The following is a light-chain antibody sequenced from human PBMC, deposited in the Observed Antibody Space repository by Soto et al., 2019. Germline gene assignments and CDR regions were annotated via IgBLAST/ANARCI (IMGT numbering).Light chain of an antibody. J-gene: IGKJ1*01. CDR3: QQPTNWPWT. Sequence: DSVLRQSPGTLSLSPGERATLSCRASQSVSSSCLAWYQQKPGQAPRLLIYGASSRATGIPDRFSGSGSGTDFTLTISSLEPEDFAVYHCQQPTNWPWTFG. V-gene: IGKV3D-20*02. CDR2: GAS. CDR1: QSVSSSC.